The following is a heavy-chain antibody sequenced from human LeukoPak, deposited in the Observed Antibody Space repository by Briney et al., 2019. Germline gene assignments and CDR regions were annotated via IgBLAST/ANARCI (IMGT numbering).Heavy chain of an antibody. CDR1: GGSLSSYY. D-gene: IGHD6-13*01. Sequence: SETLSPTCTISGGSLSSYYWSWIRQPAGKGLEWIGRIYTSGSTNYNPSLKSRVTISVDTSKNQFSLKLSSVTAADTAVYYCARDRSGGSSWYDYWGQGTLVTVSS. CDR2: IYTSGST. V-gene: IGHV4-4*07. J-gene: IGHJ4*02. CDR3: ARDRSGGSSWYDY.